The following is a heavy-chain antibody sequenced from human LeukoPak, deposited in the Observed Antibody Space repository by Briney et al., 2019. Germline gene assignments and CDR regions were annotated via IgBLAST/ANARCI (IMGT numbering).Heavy chain of an antibody. D-gene: IGHD1-26*01. CDR2: ISYDGSNK. V-gene: IGHV3-30-3*01. CDR3: AKGEWELI. J-gene: IGHJ3*02. Sequence: GGSLRLSCAASGFTFSSYAMHWVRQAPGKGLEWVAVISYDGSNKYYADSVKGRFTISRDNSKNTLYLQMNSLRAEDTAVYYCAKGEWELIWGQGTMVTVSS. CDR1: GFTFSSYA.